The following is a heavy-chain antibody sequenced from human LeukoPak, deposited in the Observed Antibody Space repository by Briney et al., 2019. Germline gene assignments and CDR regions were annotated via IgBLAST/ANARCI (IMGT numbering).Heavy chain of an antibody. Sequence: GGSLRLSCAASGFIVNTNYMSWVRQAPGRGLEWVSFIYADGNTYYADSVKGRFTISRDNAKNSLYLQMNSLRAEDTAVYYCASVGATTSNSFDYWGQGALVTVSS. CDR3: ASVGATTSNSFDY. CDR1: GFIVNTNY. J-gene: IGHJ4*02. V-gene: IGHV3-53*01. D-gene: IGHD1-26*01. CDR2: IYADGNT.